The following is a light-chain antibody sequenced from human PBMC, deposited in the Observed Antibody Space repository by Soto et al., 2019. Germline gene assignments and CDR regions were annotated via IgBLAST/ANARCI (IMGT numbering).Light chain of an antibody. J-gene: IGKJ4*01. V-gene: IGKV3-15*01. CDR3: QQYYKWPLT. Sequence: EIVMTQSPATLSVSPGERATLSCRASQTVNSYLAWYQQKPGQAPRLLMYGASTRATGIPARFSGSGSGTEFILTISSLQSEDFAVYYCQQYYKWPLTFGGGTKVEI. CDR2: GAS. CDR1: QTVNSY.